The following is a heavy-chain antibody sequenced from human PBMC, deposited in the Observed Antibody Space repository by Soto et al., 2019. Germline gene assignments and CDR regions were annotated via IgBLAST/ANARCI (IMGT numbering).Heavy chain of an antibody. CDR1: GFTFNIYA. J-gene: IGHJ6*02. V-gene: IGHV3-30-3*01. CDR3: AREDDYGYRYINYGLDV. Sequence: GGSLRLSCAASGFTFNIYALHWVRQAPGKGLEWVAVIPFDGTKKYYSDSVKGRFTISRDNLKNTLYLQMNNLRVEDAALYFCAREDDYGYRYINYGLDVWGQGTTVTVSS. D-gene: IGHD4-17*01. CDR2: IPFDGTKK.